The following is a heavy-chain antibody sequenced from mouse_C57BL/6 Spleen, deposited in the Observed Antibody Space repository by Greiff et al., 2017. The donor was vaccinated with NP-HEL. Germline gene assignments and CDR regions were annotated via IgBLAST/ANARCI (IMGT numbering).Heavy chain of an antibody. CDR1: GYTFTSYW. CDR3: ARLRYAMDY. CDR2: IYPSDSET. Sequence: QVQLKEPGAELVRPGSSVKLSCKASGYTFTSYWMDWVKQRPGQGLEWIGNIYPSDSETHYNQKFKDKATLTVDKSSSTAYMQLSSLTSEDSAVYYCARLRYAMDYWGQGTSVTVSS. V-gene: IGHV1-61*01. D-gene: IGHD1-1*01. J-gene: IGHJ4*01.